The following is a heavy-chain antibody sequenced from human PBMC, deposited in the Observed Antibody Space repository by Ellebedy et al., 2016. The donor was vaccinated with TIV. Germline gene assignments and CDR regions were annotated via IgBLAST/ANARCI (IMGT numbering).Heavy chain of an antibody. D-gene: IGHD4-23*01. CDR3: ARNRWPYFFDC. CDR1: GFSFSSYG. V-gene: IGHV3-30*02. CDR2: IRTDGSNK. Sequence: GESLKISCVASGFSFSSYGLHWVRQAPGKGLEWVAFIRTDGSNKFYTESVAGRFTISRDNVKNIVHLQTNSLRAEDTAVYYCARNRWPYFFDCWGQGTLVTVSS. J-gene: IGHJ4*02.